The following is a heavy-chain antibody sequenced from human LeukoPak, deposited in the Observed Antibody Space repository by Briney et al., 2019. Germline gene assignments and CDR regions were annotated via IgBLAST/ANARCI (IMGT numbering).Heavy chain of an antibody. V-gene: IGHV3-7*01. CDR3: ARDDNYDSSGYFMFDP. Sequence: PGGSLRLSCAASGFTFSCYWMSWVRQAPGKGLEWVANIKQDGSEKYYVDSVKGRFTISRDNAKNSLYLQMNSLRAEDTAVYYCARDDNYDSSGYFMFDPWGQGTLVTVSS. CDR2: IKQDGSEK. CDR1: GFTFSCYW. J-gene: IGHJ5*02. D-gene: IGHD3-22*01.